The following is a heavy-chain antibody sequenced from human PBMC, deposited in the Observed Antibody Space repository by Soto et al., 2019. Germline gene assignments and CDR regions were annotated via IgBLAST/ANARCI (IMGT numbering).Heavy chain of an antibody. V-gene: IGHV3-7*03. D-gene: IGHD2-2*01. CDR3: VKDGGYCSSSTCYSPRNHYFDS. Sequence: LRLSCEASGFTFSDYWMSWVRQAPGKGPEWVANIKFDGSVKQYVDSVRGRFSISRDNSRNSLFLQMNSPRAGDTAIYYCVKDGGYCSSSTCYSPRNHYFDSWGQGTLVTVSS. J-gene: IGHJ4*02. CDR2: IKFDGSVK. CDR1: GFTFSDYW.